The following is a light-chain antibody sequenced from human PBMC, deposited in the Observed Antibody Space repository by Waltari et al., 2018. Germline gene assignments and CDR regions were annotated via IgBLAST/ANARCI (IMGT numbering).Light chain of an antibody. CDR3: QHYVRFFPLT. CDR2: GAS. J-gene: IGKJ4*01. Sequence: ETVLTQSPGTLSLPPGERATLPCRASQSVDNNYLAWYQQKPGQAPRLLIYGASKRAIGIPDRFSGSGSGTDFTLTIIRLEPEDFAVYYCQHYVRFFPLTFGGGTKAEIK. CDR1: QSVDNNY. V-gene: IGKV3-20*01.